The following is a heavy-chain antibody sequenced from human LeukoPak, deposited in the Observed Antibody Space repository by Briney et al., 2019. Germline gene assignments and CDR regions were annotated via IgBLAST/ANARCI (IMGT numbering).Heavy chain of an antibody. J-gene: IGHJ4*02. CDR3: AKEPWYY. V-gene: IGHV3-23*01. Sequence: GGTLRLSCAASGFTFSTYAMNWVRQAPGKGLEWVSVISVSGYSTYYADSVKGRFTISRDNSKNTLYLQMNSLRAEDTAVYYCAKEPWYYWGQGTLVTVSS. D-gene: IGHD2-8*02. CDR1: GFTFSTYA. CDR2: ISVSGYST.